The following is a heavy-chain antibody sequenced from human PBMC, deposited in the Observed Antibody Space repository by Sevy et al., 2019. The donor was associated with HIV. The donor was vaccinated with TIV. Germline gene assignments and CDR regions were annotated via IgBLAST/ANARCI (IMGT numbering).Heavy chain of an antibody. CDR2: INSDGRGT. CDR3: ARDDYGERGYYYYMDV. D-gene: IGHD4-17*01. Sequence: GGSLRLSCAASGFIFSNYCMHWVRQAPGKGLVWVSRINSDGRGTTYADSVKGRFTISRDNAKNTLYLQMNSLRAEDTAVYYCARDDYGERGYYYYMDVWGKGTTVTVSS. V-gene: IGHV3-74*01. J-gene: IGHJ6*03. CDR1: GFIFSNYC.